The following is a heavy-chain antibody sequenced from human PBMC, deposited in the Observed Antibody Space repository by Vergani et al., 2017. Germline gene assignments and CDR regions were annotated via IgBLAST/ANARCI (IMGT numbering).Heavy chain of an antibody. V-gene: IGHV3-7*03. CDR1: GFTFSSYW. Sequence: EVQLVESGGGLVQPGGSLRLSCAASGFTFSSYWMSWVRRAPGKGLEWVANIKQDGSGKYYVDSVKGRFTISRDNAKNSLYLQMNSLRAEDTAVYYCAGSELFWYFDLWGRGTLVTVSS. J-gene: IGHJ2*01. CDR2: IKQDGSGK. CDR3: AGSELFWYFDL. D-gene: IGHD3-10*01.